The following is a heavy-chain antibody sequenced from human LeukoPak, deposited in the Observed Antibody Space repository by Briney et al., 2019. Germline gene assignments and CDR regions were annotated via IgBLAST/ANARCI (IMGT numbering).Heavy chain of an antibody. V-gene: IGHV3-64*05. CDR3: VRDGTRGYCSGGSCYWYFDL. Sequence: GGSLRLSCVASGFTFSSYEMNWVRQAPGKGLEYVSAISSNGGSTYYADSVKGRFTISRDNSKNTLYVQMSSLRPEDTAVYYCVRDGTRGYCSGGSCYWYFDLWGRGTLVTVSS. D-gene: IGHD2-15*01. CDR1: GFTFSSYE. J-gene: IGHJ2*01. CDR2: ISSNGGST.